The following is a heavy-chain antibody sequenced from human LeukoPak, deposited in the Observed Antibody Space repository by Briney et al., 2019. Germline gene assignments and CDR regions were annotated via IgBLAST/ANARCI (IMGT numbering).Heavy chain of an antibody. J-gene: IGHJ3*01. D-gene: IGHD1-7*01. CDR3: ALGTGSTSDAFDL. CDR2: ISPSSTYI. Sequence: KAGGSLRLSCAASGFTLGNFFVNWVRQAPGKGLEWVSSISPSSTYIYYADSLKGRFTISRDNAENSLYLRMNSLRAEDTALYFCALGTGSTSDAFDLWGQGTMVTVSS. CDR1: GFTLGNFF. V-gene: IGHV3-21*01.